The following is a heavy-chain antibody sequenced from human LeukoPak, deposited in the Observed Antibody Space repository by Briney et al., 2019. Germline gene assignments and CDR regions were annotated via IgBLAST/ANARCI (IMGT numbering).Heavy chain of an antibody. Sequence: SETLSLTCTVSDGSISSSSYYWGWIRQPPGKGLEWIGSIYYSGSTYFNPSLKSRVTISVDTSKNQFSLKLSSVTAADTAVYYCARPRQITIFGVVIAAEFDYWGQGTLVTVSS. D-gene: IGHD3-3*01. CDR3: ARPRQITIFGVVIAAEFDY. CDR1: DGSISSSSYY. J-gene: IGHJ4*02. CDR2: IYYSGST. V-gene: IGHV4-39*01.